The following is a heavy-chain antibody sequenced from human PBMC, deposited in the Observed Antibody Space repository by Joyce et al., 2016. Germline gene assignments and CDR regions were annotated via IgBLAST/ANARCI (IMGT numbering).Heavy chain of an antibody. CDR1: GYTFTTYY. Sequence: QVQLVQSGAEIKKPGASVKVSCKASGYTFTTYYIHWVRQAPGQGLEWMGISNGSGGSIAYAHKFNGRVTMTRDTSTTTVYKELSSLTSEDTAMYYCARDPSVTGWFDPWGQGTLVTVSS. V-gene: IGHV1-46*01. CDR3: ARDPSVTGWFDP. J-gene: IGHJ5*02. CDR2: SNGSGGSI. D-gene: IGHD2-21*02.